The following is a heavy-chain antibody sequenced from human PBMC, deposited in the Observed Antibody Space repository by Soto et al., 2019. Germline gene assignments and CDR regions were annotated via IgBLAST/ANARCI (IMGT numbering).Heavy chain of an antibody. Sequence: QVQLVQSGAEVKKPGSSVKVSCKASGGTFSSYTISWVRQAPGQGLEWMGRIIPILGIANYAQKFQGRVTITADKSTSTAYMELSRLRSEDTAVYYCARDFPQGIAAAGGYYYYGMDVWGQGTTVTVSS. CDR2: IIPILGIA. D-gene: IGHD6-13*01. J-gene: IGHJ6*02. V-gene: IGHV1-69*08. CDR3: ARDFPQGIAAAGGYYYYGMDV. CDR1: GGTFSSYT.